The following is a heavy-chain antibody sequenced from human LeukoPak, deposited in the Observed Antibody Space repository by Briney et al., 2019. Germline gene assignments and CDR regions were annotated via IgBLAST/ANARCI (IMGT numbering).Heavy chain of an antibody. CDR2: ISYSGSP. CDR1: GGSISSSAYY. J-gene: IGHJ4*02. V-gene: IGHV4-39*07. CDR3: ARRWSHFDY. Sequence: SETLSLTCTVSGGSISSSAYYWGWIRQPPGKGLEWIGTISYSGSPYYNPSLKSRVTISVDTSKNQFSLKLSSVTAADTAVYYCARRWSHFDYWGQGTLVTVSS. D-gene: IGHD1-26*01.